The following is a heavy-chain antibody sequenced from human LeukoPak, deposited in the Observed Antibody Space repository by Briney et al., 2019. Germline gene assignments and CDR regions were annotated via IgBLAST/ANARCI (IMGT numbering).Heavy chain of an antibody. D-gene: IGHD3-22*01. CDR3: ARAYYYDSSGYFDY. CDR1: GGSISSGAYY. V-gene: IGHV4-31*03. Sequence: SQTLSLTCTVSGGSISSGAYYWSWIRQHPGKGLEWIGHIYYSGSIYYNPSLKSRVTISLDTSKNQFSLKLSSVTAADTAVYYCARAYYYDSSGYFDYWGQGTLVTVSS. J-gene: IGHJ4*02. CDR2: IYYSGSI.